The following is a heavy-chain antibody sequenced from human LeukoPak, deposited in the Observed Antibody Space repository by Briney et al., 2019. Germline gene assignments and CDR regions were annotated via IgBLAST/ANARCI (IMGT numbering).Heavy chain of an antibody. CDR3: TRRHHRGDYGPDAFDI. Sequence: KPSETLSLTCTVSGGSISSYYWSWIRQPPGKGLEWIGYIYYSGSTNYNPSLKSRVTISVDTSKNQFSLKLSSVTAADTAVYYCTRRHHRGDYGPDAFDIWGQGTMVTVSS. D-gene: IGHD4-17*01. V-gene: IGHV4-59*08. CDR2: IYYSGST. CDR1: GGSISSYY. J-gene: IGHJ3*02.